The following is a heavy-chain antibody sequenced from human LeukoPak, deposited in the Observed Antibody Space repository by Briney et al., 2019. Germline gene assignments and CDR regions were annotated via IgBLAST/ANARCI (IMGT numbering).Heavy chain of an antibody. V-gene: IGHV3-15*01. CDR2: VRAKTDGGTT. J-gene: IGHJ4*02. CDR1: GFTFTNAW. D-gene: IGHD2/OR15-2a*01. CDR3: AADTPVPLAQIDY. Sequence: PGGSLRLSCAVSGFTFTNAWMNWFRQAPGKGLEWVGRVRAKTDGGTTEYAAPVKGRFSISRDDSTNTVYLQMNSLITEDTAIYYCAADTPVPLAQIDYWGQGALVTVSS.